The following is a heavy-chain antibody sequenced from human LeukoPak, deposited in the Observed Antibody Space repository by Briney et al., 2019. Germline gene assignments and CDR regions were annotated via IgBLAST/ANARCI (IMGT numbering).Heavy chain of an antibody. V-gene: IGHV3-7*01. D-gene: IGHD6-19*01. CDR2: IKQDGSEK. CDR1: GFTFSSYA. J-gene: IGHJ4*02. Sequence: PGGSLRLSCAASGFTFSSYAMSWVRQAPGKGLEWVANIKQDGSEKYYVDSVKGRFTISRDNAKNSLYLQMNSLRAEDTAVYYCARVQQWLAGFDYWGQGTLVTVSS. CDR3: ARVQQWLAGFDY.